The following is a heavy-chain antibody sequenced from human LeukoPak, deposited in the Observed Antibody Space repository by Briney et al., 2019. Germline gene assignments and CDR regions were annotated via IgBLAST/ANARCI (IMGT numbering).Heavy chain of an antibody. V-gene: IGHV3-66*02. J-gene: IGHJ4*02. Sequence: TGGSLRLSCAASGFTVSSNYLSWVRQAPGKGLEWVSVIYSGGSTYYADSVKGRFTISRDNSKNTLYLQMNSLRAEDTAVYYCARVNNWAFDYWGQGTLVTVSS. CDR3: ARVNNWAFDY. CDR1: GFTVSSNY. D-gene: IGHD1-20*01. CDR2: IYSGGST.